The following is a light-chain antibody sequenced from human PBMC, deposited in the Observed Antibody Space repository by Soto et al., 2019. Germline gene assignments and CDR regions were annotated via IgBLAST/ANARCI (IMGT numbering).Light chain of an antibody. CDR2: DVS. J-gene: IGLJ1*01. V-gene: IGLV2-11*01. CDR1: SSDVGGYNY. CDR3: CSYAGSLTYV. Sequence: QSALTQPRSVSGSPGQSVTISCTGTSSDVGGYNYVSWYQQHPGKAPKVVIYDVSKRPSGVSDRFSGSKSGNTASLTISGLQAEDEAVYYCCSYAGSLTYVFGTGTKVTVL.